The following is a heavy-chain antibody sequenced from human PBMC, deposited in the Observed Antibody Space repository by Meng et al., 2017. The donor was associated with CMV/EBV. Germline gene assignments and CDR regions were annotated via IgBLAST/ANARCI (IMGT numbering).Heavy chain of an antibody. CDR2: IYTSGST. Sequence: QGRLQESGPGLVKPPETLSLTCTVSGGSISSSYWSWIRQPAGKGLEWIGRIYTSGSTNYNPSLKSRVTMSVDTPKNQFSLKLSSVTAADTAVYYCARDLMNCSSTSCANWFDPWGQGTLVTVSS. D-gene: IGHD2-2*01. CDR3: ARDLMNCSSTSCANWFDP. CDR1: GGSISSSY. V-gene: IGHV4-4*07. J-gene: IGHJ5*02.